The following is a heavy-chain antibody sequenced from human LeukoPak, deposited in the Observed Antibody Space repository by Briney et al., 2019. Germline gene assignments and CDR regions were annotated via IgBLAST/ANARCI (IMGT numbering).Heavy chain of an antibody. D-gene: IGHD4-17*01. J-gene: IGHJ4*02. Sequence: PGGSLRLSCAASGFTFSSYSMIWARQAPGKGLEWVSYISYSSSTIYYADSVKGRFTISRDNGKNSLYLQTNSLRAEDTAVYYCARDRLHYGEYEKTFDYWGQGTLVTVSS. V-gene: IGHV3-48*01. CDR2: ISYSSSTI. CDR1: GFTFSSYS. CDR3: ARDRLHYGEYEKTFDY.